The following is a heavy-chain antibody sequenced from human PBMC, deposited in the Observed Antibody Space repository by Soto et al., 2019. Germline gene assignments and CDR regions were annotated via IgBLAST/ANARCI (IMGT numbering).Heavy chain of an antibody. CDR3: TTSNDFWSGYPYYYYMDV. D-gene: IGHD3-3*01. CDR1: GFTFSGSA. CDR2: IRSKANSYAT. J-gene: IGHJ6*03. V-gene: IGHV3-73*01. Sequence: GGSLRLSCAASGFTFSGSAMHWVRQASGKGLEWVGRIRSKANSYATAYAASVKGRFTISRDDSKNTAYLQMNSLKTEDTAVYYCTTSNDFWSGYPYYYYMDVWGKGTTVTVSS.